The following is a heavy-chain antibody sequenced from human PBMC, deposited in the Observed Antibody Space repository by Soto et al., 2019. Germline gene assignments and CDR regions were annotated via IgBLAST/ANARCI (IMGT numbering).Heavy chain of an antibody. CDR3: ARGRGYSYGLDP. CDR1: GGSISSSNW. CDR2: IYHSGST. D-gene: IGHD5-12*01. Sequence: SETLSLTCAVSGGSISSSNWWSWVRQPPGKGLEWIGEIYHSGSTNYNSSLKSRLAISLDTSKNQFSLSLTSVTAADTAVYYCARGRGYSYGLDPWGQGTLVTVS. V-gene: IGHV4-4*02. J-gene: IGHJ5*02.